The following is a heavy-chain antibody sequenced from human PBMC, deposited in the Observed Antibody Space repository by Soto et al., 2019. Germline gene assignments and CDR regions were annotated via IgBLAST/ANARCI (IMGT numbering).Heavy chain of an antibody. J-gene: IGHJ5*02. Sequence: GASVKVSCKASGYTFTRYTMNWVRQAPGQRLEWMGWINPDNGNTKSSQKFQDRVIITRDTSASTAYMDLSSLRSEDTAVYYCARSSGGNFGIIIEGTNWFDPWGQGTLVTVSS. D-gene: IGHD3-3*01. CDR1: GYTFTRYT. CDR3: ARSSGGNFGIIIEGTNWFDP. CDR2: INPDNGNT. V-gene: IGHV1-3*01.